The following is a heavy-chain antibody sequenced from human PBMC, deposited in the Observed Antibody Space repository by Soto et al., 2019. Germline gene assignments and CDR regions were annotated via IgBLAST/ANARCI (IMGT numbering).Heavy chain of an antibody. CDR3: ASATSIAVAGKET. V-gene: IGHV1-18*01. Sequence: QVQLVQSGGEVKKPGASVKVSCKASGDTVTKYGISWVRQAHGQGLEWLGWISFYNGHTNYALKFQDRITFTTDTYTSTAPMELRSLTSDDTDVYYCASATSIAVAGKETWGQGTLVTVSS. CDR1: GDTVTKYG. CDR2: ISFYNGHT. D-gene: IGHD6-19*01. J-gene: IGHJ4*02.